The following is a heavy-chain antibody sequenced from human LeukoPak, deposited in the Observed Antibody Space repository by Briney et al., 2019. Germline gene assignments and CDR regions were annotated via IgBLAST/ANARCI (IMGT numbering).Heavy chain of an antibody. CDR2: INHSGTT. CDR3: ARRYDYDPPFDP. D-gene: IGHD5-12*01. V-gene: IGHV4-34*01. Sequence: SETLSLTCTVSGGSISSYYWSWIRQPAGKGLEWIGEINHSGTTNYNPSLKNRVTVSVDTSKNQFTLKLSSVTAADTAVYYCARRYDYDPPFDPWGQGTQVTVSS. J-gene: IGHJ5*02. CDR1: GGSISSYY.